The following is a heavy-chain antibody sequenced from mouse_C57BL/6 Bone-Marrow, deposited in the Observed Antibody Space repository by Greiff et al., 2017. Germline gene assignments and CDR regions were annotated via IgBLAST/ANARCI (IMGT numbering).Heavy chain of an antibody. CDR2: INPYNGGT. J-gene: IGHJ2*01. D-gene: IGHD2-3*01. CDR3: ARAGYYYFDY. Sequence: EVQLQQSGPVLVKPGASVKMSCKASGYTFTDYYMNWVKQSHGKSLEWIGVINPYNGGTSYNQKFKGKATLTVDKSSSPAYMELNSLTSEDSAVYYCARAGYYYFDYWGQGTTLTVSS. V-gene: IGHV1-19*01. CDR1: GYTFTDYY.